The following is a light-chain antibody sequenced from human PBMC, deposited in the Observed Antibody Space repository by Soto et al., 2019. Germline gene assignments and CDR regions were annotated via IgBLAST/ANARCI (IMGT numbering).Light chain of an antibody. Sequence: EIVLTQSPGTLSLSPGEIATLSFSASQSLSSSYLAWYQQKPGQAPRLLIYGASSRATGIPDRFSGSGSGTDFTLTISRLEPEDFAVYYCQQYGTSPPNSFGQGTRLEI. CDR2: GAS. CDR3: QQYGTSPPNS. J-gene: IGKJ5*01. CDR1: QSLSSSY. V-gene: IGKV3-20*01.